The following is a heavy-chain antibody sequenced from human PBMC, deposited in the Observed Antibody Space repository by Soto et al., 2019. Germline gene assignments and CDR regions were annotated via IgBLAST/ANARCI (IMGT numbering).Heavy chain of an antibody. Sequence: PETLSLTCTVSGGSISSYYWSWIRQPPGKGLEWIGYIYYSGSTNYNPSLKSRVTISVDTSKNQFSLKLSSVTAADTAVYYCARDSYYYGSGSYGGFDYWGQGTLVTVSS. CDR2: IYYSGST. CDR1: GGSISSYY. D-gene: IGHD3-10*01. J-gene: IGHJ4*02. V-gene: IGHV4-59*01. CDR3: ARDSYYYGSGSYGGFDY.